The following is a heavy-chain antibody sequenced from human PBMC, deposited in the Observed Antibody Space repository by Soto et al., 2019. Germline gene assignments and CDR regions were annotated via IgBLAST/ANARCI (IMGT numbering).Heavy chain of an antibody. CDR2: IKTKSEGEAT. D-gene: IGHD2-15*01. CDR1: DFTISNAW. J-gene: IGHJ6*02. Sequence: EVQLVKSGGGLVKPGGSLRLSCAASDFTISNAWMNWVRQAPGKGLEWVGRIKTKSEGEATDYAAPLKGRVTISRDDSKNTLFLQMNSLKTEDTAVYYCTAGSVDGVWGQGATVTVSS. CDR3: TAGSVDGV. V-gene: IGHV3-15*07.